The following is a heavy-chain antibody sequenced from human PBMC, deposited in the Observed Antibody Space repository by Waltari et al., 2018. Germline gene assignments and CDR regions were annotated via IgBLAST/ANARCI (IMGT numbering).Heavy chain of an antibody. D-gene: IGHD6-13*01. V-gene: IGHV4-38-2*01. CDR1: GYSISSVYY. CDR3: ARKGSSSWYFAY. CDR2: IYHSGST. J-gene: IGHJ4*02. Sequence: QFQLQESGPGLVKPSETLSLTYAVSGYSISSVYYWGCLRQPPGKGLEWIGSIYHSGSTYYNPSIKSRVTISVDTSKNQFSLKLSSVTAADTAVYYCARKGSSSWYFAYWGQGTLVTVSS.